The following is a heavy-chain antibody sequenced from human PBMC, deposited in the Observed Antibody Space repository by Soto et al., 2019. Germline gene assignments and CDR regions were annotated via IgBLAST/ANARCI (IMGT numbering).Heavy chain of an antibody. D-gene: IGHD2-2*01. CDR1: GGTFSSYT. J-gene: IGHJ6*03. Sequence: SVKVSCKASGGTFSSYTISWVRQAPGQGLEWMGRIIPILGIANYAQKFQGRVTITADKSTSTAYMELSSLRSDDTAVYYCARDRSKYCSSTSCAPAYYYYMNVWGKGTTVTVSS. V-gene: IGHV1-69*04. CDR3: ARDRSKYCSSTSCAPAYYYYMNV. CDR2: IIPILGIA.